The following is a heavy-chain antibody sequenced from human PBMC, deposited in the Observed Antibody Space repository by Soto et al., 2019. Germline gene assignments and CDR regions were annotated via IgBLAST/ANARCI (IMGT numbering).Heavy chain of an antibody. CDR2: IIPIFGTA. V-gene: IGHV1-69*13. CDR1: GGTFSSYA. D-gene: IGHD1-26*01. Sequence: ASVKVSCKASGGTFSSYAISWVRQAPGQGLEWMGGIIPIFGTANYAQKFQGRVTITADESTSTAYMELSSLRSEDTAVYYCARGSGATAYYYYYYGMDVWGQGTTVTVSS. J-gene: IGHJ6*02. CDR3: ARGSGATAYYYYYYGMDV.